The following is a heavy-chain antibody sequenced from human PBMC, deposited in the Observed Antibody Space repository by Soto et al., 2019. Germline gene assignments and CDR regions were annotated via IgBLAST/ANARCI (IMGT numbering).Heavy chain of an antibody. CDR2: ISYDGSNK. V-gene: IGHV3-30*18. CDR1: GFTFSSYG. CDR3: AKETYSGPLDY. Sequence: QVQLVESGGGVVQPGRSLRLSCAASGFTFSSYGMHWVRQAPGKGLEWVAVISYDGSNKYYADSVKGRFTISRDNSKNTLYLQMNRLRAADTAVHYCAKETYSGPLDYWGQGTLVTVSS. J-gene: IGHJ4*02. D-gene: IGHD2-15*01.